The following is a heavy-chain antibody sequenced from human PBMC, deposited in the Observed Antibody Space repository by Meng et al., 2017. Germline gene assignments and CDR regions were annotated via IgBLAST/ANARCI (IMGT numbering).Heavy chain of an antibody. CDR2: MNPNSGNT. CDR1: GYTLTSYD. D-gene: IGHD3-10*01. Sequence: QVPRVQIGAEVKKPGAEVKVSCKASGYTLTSYDINWVRQATGQGLEWMGWMNPNSGNTGYAQKFQGRVTMTRNTSISTAYMELSSLRSEDTAVYYCARGYYGSGLFDPWGQGTLVTVSS. J-gene: IGHJ5*02. CDR3: ARGYYGSGLFDP. V-gene: IGHV1-8*01.